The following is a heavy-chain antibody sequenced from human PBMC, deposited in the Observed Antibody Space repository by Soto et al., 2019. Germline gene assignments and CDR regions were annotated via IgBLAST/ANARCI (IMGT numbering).Heavy chain of an antibody. V-gene: IGHV2-5*02. CDR1: GFSLTTSGVG. J-gene: IGHJ4*02. D-gene: IGHD3-22*01. CDR2: VYWDDDK. Sequence: SGPTLVNPTQTLTLTCTFSGFSLTTSGVGVGWIRQPPGKALEWLAVVYWDDDKRYSPSLKSRLTITKDTSKNQVVLTMTNMDPVDTATYYCAHRKLGTDDSSGCFDYWGQGTLVTVSS. CDR3: AHRKLGTDDSSGCFDY.